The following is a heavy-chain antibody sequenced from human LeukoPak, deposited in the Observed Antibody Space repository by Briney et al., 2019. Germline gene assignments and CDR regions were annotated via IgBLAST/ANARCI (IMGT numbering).Heavy chain of an antibody. CDR2: INHSGTT. V-gene: IGHV4-34*01. Sequence: PSETLSLTCAVYGESFSDFYWNWVRQSPGKGLEWIGEINHSGTTNYNPSLMSRVTISVDPSKNQFSLKVTSVTAADTSVYYCARGPRDTSGWWGWFDTWGQGNLVSVSS. CDR3: ARGPRDTSGWWGWFDT. D-gene: IGHD6-19*01. CDR1: GESFSDFY. J-gene: IGHJ5*02.